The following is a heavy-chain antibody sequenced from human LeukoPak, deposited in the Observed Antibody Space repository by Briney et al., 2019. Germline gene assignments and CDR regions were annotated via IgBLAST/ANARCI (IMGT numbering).Heavy chain of an antibody. CDR3: AKQASSSWYGTDFDY. V-gene: IGHV3-23*01. CDR2: ISGSGGTT. J-gene: IGHJ4*02. CDR1: GFTFSSYA. D-gene: IGHD6-13*01. Sequence: GGSLRLSCAASGFTFSSYAMSWVRQAPGKGLEWVSAISGSGGTTYYADSVKGRFIISRDNSKNTLYLQMNSLRAEDTAIYYCAKQASSSWYGTDFDYWGQGTLVTVSS.